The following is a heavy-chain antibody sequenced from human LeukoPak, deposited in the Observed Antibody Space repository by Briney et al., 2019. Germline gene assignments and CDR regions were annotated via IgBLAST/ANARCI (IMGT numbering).Heavy chain of an antibody. D-gene: IGHD6-13*01. J-gene: IGHJ6*02. Sequence: GGSLRLSCAASGFTFSSYAMSWVRRAPGKGLEWVSAISGSGGSTYYADSVKGRFTISRDNSKNTLYLQMNSLRAEDTAVYYCAKAPTGYYYYGMDVWGQGTTVTVSS. CDR1: GFTFSSYA. CDR2: ISGSGGST. CDR3: AKAPTGYYYYGMDV. V-gene: IGHV3-23*01.